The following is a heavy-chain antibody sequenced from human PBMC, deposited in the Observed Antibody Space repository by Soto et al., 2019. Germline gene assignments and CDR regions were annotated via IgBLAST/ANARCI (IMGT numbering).Heavy chain of an antibody. V-gene: IGHV3-30*18. CDR3: AKAHRAGYSSGWSNTQGY. CDR1: GFNFSSYG. J-gene: IGHJ4*02. Sequence: GGSLRLSCAASGFNFSSYGMHWVRQAPGKGLEWVAVISYDGSNKYYADSVKGRFTISRDNSKNTLYLQMNSLRAEDTAVYYCAKAHRAGYSSGWSNTQGYWGQGTLVTVSS. CDR2: ISYDGSNK. D-gene: IGHD6-19*01.